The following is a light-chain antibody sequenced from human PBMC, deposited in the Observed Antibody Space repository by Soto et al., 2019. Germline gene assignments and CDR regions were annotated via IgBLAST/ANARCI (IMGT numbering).Light chain of an antibody. Sequence: DIQMTQSPSTLSASVGDRVTITCRASQSISSWLAWYQQKPGKDPKLLIYKASSLESGVPSRFSGSGSGTEFTVTISSLQPDDFATYYCQQYNSYSPWTFGQGTKVDIK. J-gene: IGKJ1*01. CDR2: KAS. CDR3: QQYNSYSPWT. CDR1: QSISSW. V-gene: IGKV1-5*03.